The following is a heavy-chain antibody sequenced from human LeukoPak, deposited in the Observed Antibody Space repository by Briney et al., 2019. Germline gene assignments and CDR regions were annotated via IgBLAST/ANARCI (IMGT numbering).Heavy chain of an antibody. Sequence: SETLSLTCTVSGGSTSSYYWSWIRQPAGKGLEWIGRIYTSGSTNYNPSLKSRVTMSVDTSKNQFSLKLSSVTAADTAVYYCARGPDIVVVPAADRNWFDPWGQGTLVTVSS. CDR1: GGSTSSYY. CDR3: ARGPDIVVVPAADRNWFDP. V-gene: IGHV4-4*07. J-gene: IGHJ5*02. CDR2: IYTSGST. D-gene: IGHD2-2*01.